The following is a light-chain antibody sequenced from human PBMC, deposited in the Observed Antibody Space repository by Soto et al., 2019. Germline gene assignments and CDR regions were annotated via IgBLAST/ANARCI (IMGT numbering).Light chain of an antibody. V-gene: IGLV2-8*01. Sequence: QSVLTRPPSASGSPGQSVTISCTGTSSDVGGYNYVSWYQQHPDKAPKLMISEVSKRPSGVPDRFSGSKSGNTASLTVSGLQAEDEADYYCSSYAGSNNDVFGTGTKLTVL. CDR3: SSYAGSNNDV. CDR2: EVS. J-gene: IGLJ1*01. CDR1: SSDVGGYNY.